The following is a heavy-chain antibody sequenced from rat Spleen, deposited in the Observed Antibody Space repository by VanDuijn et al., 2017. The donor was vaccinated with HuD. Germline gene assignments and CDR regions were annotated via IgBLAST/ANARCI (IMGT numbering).Heavy chain of an antibody. CDR1: GFTFSNYD. CDR3: ARLITIAAQGVMDA. D-gene: IGHD1-2*01. J-gene: IGHJ4*01. CDR2: ISPSGGST. V-gene: IGHV5-25*01. Sequence: EVQLVESGGGLVQPGRSLKLSCAASGFTFSNYDMAWVRQTPTKGLEWVASISPSGGSTYYRDSVKGRFTISRDNAKSTLYLQMDSLRSEDKATYYCARLITIAAQGVMDAWGQGASVTVSS.